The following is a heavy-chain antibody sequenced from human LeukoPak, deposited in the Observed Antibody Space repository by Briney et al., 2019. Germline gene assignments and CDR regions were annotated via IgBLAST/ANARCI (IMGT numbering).Heavy chain of an antibody. CDR3: ARGPGYYYDSSGYRPYYYYGMDV. J-gene: IGHJ6*02. Sequence: SETLSLTCAVYGGSFSGYYWSWIRQPPGKGLEWIGEINHSGSTNYNPSLKSRVTISVDTSKNQFSLKLSSVTAADTAVYYCARGPGYYYDSSGYRPYYYYGMDVWGQGTTVTVSS. CDR2: INHSGST. D-gene: IGHD3-22*01. V-gene: IGHV4-34*01. CDR1: GGSFSGYY.